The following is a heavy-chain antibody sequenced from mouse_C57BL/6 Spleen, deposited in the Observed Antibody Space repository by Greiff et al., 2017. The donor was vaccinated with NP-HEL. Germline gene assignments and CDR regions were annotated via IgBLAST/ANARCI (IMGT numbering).Heavy chain of an antibody. CDR3: TRSGITSLVAEFAY. J-gene: IGHJ3*01. CDR1: GYTFTSYT. V-gene: IGHV1-4*01. CDR2: INPSSGYT. Sequence: VQLQQSGAELARPGASVKMSCKASGYTFTSYTMHWVKQRPGQGLEWIGYINPSSGYTKYNQKFKDKATLTADKSSSTAYMQLSSLTSEYSAVCYCTRSGITSLVAEFAYRGQATLVTVAT. D-gene: IGHD1-1*01.